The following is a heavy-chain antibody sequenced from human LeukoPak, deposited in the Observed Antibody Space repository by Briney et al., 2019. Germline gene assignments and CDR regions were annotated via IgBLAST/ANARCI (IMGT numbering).Heavy chain of an antibody. V-gene: IGHV3-7*03. CDR1: GFTFSSYW. Sequence: GGSLRLSCAAAGFTFSSYWMSWVRQAPGKGLEWVANIKQDGSEKYYVDSVKGRFTISRDNAKNSLYLQMNSLRAEDTAVYYCARMGFDWLLAYWGQGTLVTVSS. D-gene: IGHD3-9*01. CDR3: ARMGFDWLLAY. J-gene: IGHJ4*02. CDR2: IKQDGSEK.